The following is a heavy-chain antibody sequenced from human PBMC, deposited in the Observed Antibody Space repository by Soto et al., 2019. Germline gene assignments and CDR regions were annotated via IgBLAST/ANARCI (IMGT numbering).Heavy chain of an antibody. V-gene: IGHV4-30-4*01. Sequence: SETLSLTCTVSGGSISSGDYYWSWIRQPPGKGLEWIGYIYYSGSTYYNPPLKSRVTISVDTSKNQFSLKLSSVTAADTAVYYCARVDTDWFDPWGQGTLVTVSS. J-gene: IGHJ5*02. CDR2: IYYSGST. CDR1: GGSISSGDYY. CDR3: ARVDTDWFDP.